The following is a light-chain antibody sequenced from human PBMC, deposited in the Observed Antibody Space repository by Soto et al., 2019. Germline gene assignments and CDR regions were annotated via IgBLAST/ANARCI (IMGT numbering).Light chain of an antibody. CDR3: SSDAGSGTYV. J-gene: IGLJ1*01. Sequence: QLVLTQPPSASGSPGQSVTISCTGTSSDVGGYNFVSWYQQHPGKAPKLMIYEVSKRPSGVPDRFSGSKSGNTASLTVSGLQAEDEADYYCSSDAGSGTYVFGTGTKLTVL. V-gene: IGLV2-8*01. CDR1: SSDVGGYNF. CDR2: EVS.